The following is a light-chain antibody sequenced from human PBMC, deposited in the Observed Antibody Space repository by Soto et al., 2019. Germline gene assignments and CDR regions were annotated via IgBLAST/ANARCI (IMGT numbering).Light chain of an antibody. CDR3: QQYDSLPPT. CDR1: QDIKNY. CDR2: DAF. Sequence: DIQMTQSPSSLSAFVGDSITITCQASQDIKNYLNWYQHKPGKAPKLLIYDAFKSDTGVPSSFSGSGSGTDFTFTINNLQPEDIATYFCQQYDSLPPTFGGGTSV. J-gene: IGKJ4*01. V-gene: IGKV1-33*01.